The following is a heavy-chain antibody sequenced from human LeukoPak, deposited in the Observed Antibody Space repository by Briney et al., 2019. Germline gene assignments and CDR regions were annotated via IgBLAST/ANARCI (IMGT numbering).Heavy chain of an antibody. Sequence: GGSLRLSCAASGFTFSSYAMHWVRQAPGKGLEWVAFIRYDGSNKYYADSVKGRFTISRDNSKNTLYLQMNSLRAEDTAVYYCAKIPSIGGKRKADAFDIWGQGTMVTVSS. CDR1: GFTFSSYA. J-gene: IGHJ3*02. V-gene: IGHV3-30*02. D-gene: IGHD4-23*01. CDR3: AKIPSIGGKRKADAFDI. CDR2: IRYDGSNK.